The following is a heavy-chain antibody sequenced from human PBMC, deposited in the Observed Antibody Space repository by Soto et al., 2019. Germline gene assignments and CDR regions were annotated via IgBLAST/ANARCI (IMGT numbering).Heavy chain of an antibody. V-gene: IGHV3-21*01. CDR3: ARDRGGSGADAFDL. D-gene: IGHD6-19*01. CDR1: GFTFSNFH. J-gene: IGHJ3*01. CDR2: ISSRSTYT. Sequence: GSLRLSCAGSGFTFSNFHMTWVRQAPGKGLEWVSSISSRSTYTYYADSLKGRFTISRDSAKNSLFLQMNGLRVEDTAIYYCARDRGGSGADAFDLWGQGTMVTVSS.